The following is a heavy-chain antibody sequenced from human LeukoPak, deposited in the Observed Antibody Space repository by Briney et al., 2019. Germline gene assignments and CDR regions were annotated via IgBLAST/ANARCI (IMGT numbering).Heavy chain of an antibody. CDR1: GFTFSSYG. V-gene: IGHV3-30*03. D-gene: IGHD3-10*01. CDR2: ISYDGSNK. Sequence: PGRSLRLSCAASGFTFSSYGMHWVRQAPGKGLEWVAGISYDGSNKYYADSVKGRFTISRDNSKNTLYLQMNSLRAEDTAVYYCARVFENRLMVRGVIIGNYYYYYMDVWGKGTTVTISS. CDR3: ARVFENRLMVRGVIIGNYYYYYMDV. J-gene: IGHJ6*03.